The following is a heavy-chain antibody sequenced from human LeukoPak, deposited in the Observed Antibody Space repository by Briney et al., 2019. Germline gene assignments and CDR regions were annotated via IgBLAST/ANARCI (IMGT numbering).Heavy chain of an antibody. Sequence: GGSLRLSCAASGFTFSSYSMNGVRRAPGKGLQWVSYISRGSSDIYYADSVKGRFTISRDNAKNSLYLQMNSLRDEDTAVYYCARDHLYNFDYWGQGTLVTVSS. J-gene: IGHJ4*02. CDR3: ARDHLYNFDY. D-gene: IGHD1-1*01. CDR2: ISRGSSDI. CDR1: GFTFSSYS. V-gene: IGHV3-48*02.